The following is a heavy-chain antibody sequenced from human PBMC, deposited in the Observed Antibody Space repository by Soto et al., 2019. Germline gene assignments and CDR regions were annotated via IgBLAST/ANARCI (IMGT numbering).Heavy chain of an antibody. Sequence: QVQLVQSGAEVKKPGASVKVSCKASGYTFTSYGISWVRQAPGQGLEWMGWINAYNGNTNYAQKLQGSVTMTTDTSTSTAYMELRSLRSDYTAVFNCARDPVAGTYFDYCGQGTLVTVSS. CDR1: GYTFTSYG. CDR2: INAYNGNT. CDR3: ARDPVAGTYFDY. D-gene: IGHD6-19*01. J-gene: IGHJ4*02. V-gene: IGHV1-18*01.